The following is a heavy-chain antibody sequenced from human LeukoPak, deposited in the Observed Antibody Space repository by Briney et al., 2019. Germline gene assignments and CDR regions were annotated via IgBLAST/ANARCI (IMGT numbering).Heavy chain of an antibody. Sequence: GGSLRLSCADSGFTFSSYSMNWVRQAPGKGLEWVSSISSSSSYIYYADSVKGRFTISRDNAKNSLYLQMNSLRAEDTAVYYCARAQKLEGFDYWGQGTLVTVSS. V-gene: IGHV3-21*01. D-gene: IGHD3-3*02. CDR2: ISSSSSYI. CDR3: ARAQKLEGFDY. J-gene: IGHJ4*02. CDR1: GFTFSSYS.